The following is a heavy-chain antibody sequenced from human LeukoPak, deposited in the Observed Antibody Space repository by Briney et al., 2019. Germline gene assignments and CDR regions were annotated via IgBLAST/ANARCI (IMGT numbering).Heavy chain of an antibody. Sequence: SGGSLRLSCAASGFTFSSYGMHWVRQAPGKGLEGVAFIRYDGSNKYYADSVKGGFTISRDNSKNTLYLQMNSLSAEDTGVYYCARSSGSGYEDFVYWGQGTLVTVSS. D-gene: IGHD5-12*01. CDR3: ARSSGSGYEDFVY. J-gene: IGHJ4*02. CDR1: GFTFSSYG. CDR2: IRYDGSNK. V-gene: IGHV3-30*02.